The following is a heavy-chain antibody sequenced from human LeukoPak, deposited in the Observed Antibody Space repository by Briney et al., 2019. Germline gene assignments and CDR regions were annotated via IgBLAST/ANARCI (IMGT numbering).Heavy chain of an antibody. CDR1: GFTFDDSG. J-gene: IGHJ4*02. V-gene: IGHV3-20*04. D-gene: IGHD4-17*01. CDR3: ASAGISYGDQFFHF. Sequence: GGSLRLSCTASGFTFDDSGMSWVRQAPGKGLEWVSSVNWNGGSTGYADSVKGRFTISRDNAKNSLHLQMNSLRDEDTAVYYCASAGISYGDQFFHFWGQGTLVTVSS. CDR2: VNWNGGST.